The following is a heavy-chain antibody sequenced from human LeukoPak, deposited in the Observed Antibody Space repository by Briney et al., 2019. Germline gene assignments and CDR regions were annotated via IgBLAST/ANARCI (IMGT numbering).Heavy chain of an antibody. CDR1: GFTFSSYA. CDR2: ISYDGSNK. Sequence: GGSLRLSCAASGFTFSSYAMHWVRQAPGKGLEWVAVISYDGSNKYYADSVKGRFTISRDNSKNTLHLQMNSLRAEDTAVYYCARDPDWNDGLDAFDIWGQGTMVTVSS. CDR3: ARDPDWNDGLDAFDI. D-gene: IGHD1-1*01. J-gene: IGHJ3*02. V-gene: IGHV3-30-3*01.